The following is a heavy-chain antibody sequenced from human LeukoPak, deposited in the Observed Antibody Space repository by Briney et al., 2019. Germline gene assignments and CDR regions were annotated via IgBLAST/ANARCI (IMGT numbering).Heavy chain of an antibody. CDR1: GFTFSSYA. CDR3: AKVEWLVRGYFDY. V-gene: IGHV3-23*01. CDR2: ISGSGGST. J-gene: IGHJ4*02. D-gene: IGHD6-19*01. Sequence: GGSLGLSCAASGFTFSSYAMSWVRQAPGKGLEWVSAISGSGGSTYYADSVKGRFTISRDNSKNTLYLQMNSLRAEDTAVYYCAKVEWLVRGYFDYWGQGTLVTVSS.